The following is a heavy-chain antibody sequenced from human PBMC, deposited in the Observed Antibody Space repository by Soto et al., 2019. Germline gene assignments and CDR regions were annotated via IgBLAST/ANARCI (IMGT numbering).Heavy chain of an antibody. J-gene: IGHJ4*02. D-gene: IGHD3-22*01. CDR1: DYSIGSGYY. V-gene: IGHV4-38-2*02. Sequence: SETLSLTCTVSDYSIGSGYYWGWIRQPPGKGLEWIGSIIHSGNTNYNPSLKSRVTMSVDTSKNQFSLKLSSVIAEDTAVYYCVRGSRDYYDSSGFEYWGQGTLVTVS. CDR3: VRGSRDYYDSSGFEY. CDR2: IIHSGNT.